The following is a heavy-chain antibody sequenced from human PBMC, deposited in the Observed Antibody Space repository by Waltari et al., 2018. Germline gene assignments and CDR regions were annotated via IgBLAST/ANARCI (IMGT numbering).Heavy chain of an antibody. CDR3: ARERSVTGKGNLDY. CDR2: ISSGGTNM. V-gene: IGHV3-48*03. Sequence: EVQLVESGGGLVQPGGSLRLPCAASGFSFSSYAMNWVRQAPGKGLEWVSYISSGGTNMFYAESVKGRFTISRDNAKNSLYLHMNSLRVEDMAVYYCARERSVTGKGNLDYWGQGTLVTVSS. CDR1: GFSFSSYA. D-gene: IGHD3-10*01. J-gene: IGHJ4*02.